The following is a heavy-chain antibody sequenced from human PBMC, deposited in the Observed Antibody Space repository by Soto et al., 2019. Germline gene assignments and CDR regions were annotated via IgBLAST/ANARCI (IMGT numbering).Heavy chain of an antibody. V-gene: IGHV1-18*01. CDR2: ISSYNGDT. D-gene: IGHD6-13*01. Sequence: ASVKVSCKASGYTFTSYGISWVRQAPGEGLEWMGWISSYNGDTNYAQKFQGRVAMTTDTSTTTTYMELRSLRSDDTAFYYCARVKQQLANHDYWGQGSLVTVSS. CDR3: ARVKQQLANHDY. CDR1: GYTFTSYG. J-gene: IGHJ4*02.